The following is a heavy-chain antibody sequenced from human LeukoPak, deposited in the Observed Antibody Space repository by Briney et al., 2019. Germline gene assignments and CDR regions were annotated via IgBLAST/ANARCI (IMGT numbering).Heavy chain of an antibody. Sequence: PAGSLRLSCAASGFTFSDYYMSWIRQAPGKGLEWVSYISSISSYTNYADSVKGRFTISRDNAKNSLYLQMNSLRAEDTAVYYCARDLKVLYYGMDVWGQGTTVTVSS. V-gene: IGHV3-11*05. D-gene: IGHD2/OR15-2a*01. CDR1: GFTFSDYY. CDR3: ARDLKVLYYGMDV. CDR2: ISSISSYT. J-gene: IGHJ6*02.